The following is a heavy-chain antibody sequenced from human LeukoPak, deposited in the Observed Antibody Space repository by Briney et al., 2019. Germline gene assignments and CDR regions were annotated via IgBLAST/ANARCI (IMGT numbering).Heavy chain of an antibody. CDR1: GFTFGSHA. Sequence: QPGGSLRLSCEASGFTFGSHAMYWVRQAPGKGLEWVAGIFGSGGSPRYADSVKGRFIISRDNPRNTVYLQINSLRDEDTAVYYCGKTAVGYSSGQKPAWPVDYWGQGTLVTVSS. CDR2: IFGSGGSP. D-gene: IGHD5-18*01. CDR3: GKTAVGYSSGQKPAWPVDY. V-gene: IGHV3-23*01. J-gene: IGHJ4*02.